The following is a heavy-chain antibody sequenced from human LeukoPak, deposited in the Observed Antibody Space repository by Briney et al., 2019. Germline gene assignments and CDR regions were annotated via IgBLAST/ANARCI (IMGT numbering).Heavy chain of an antibody. J-gene: IGHJ4*02. Sequence: SETLSLTCTVSGGSISSYYWSWIRQPPGKGLEWIGYVHYSAGTNYNPSLKSRVTISVDTSNNQFSLRLSSVSAADTAVYFCARSPDTSGYYHYFDYWGQGTLVTVSS. CDR3: ARSPDTSGYYHYFDY. V-gene: IGHV4-59*01. CDR1: GGSISSYY. D-gene: IGHD3-22*01. CDR2: VHYSAGT.